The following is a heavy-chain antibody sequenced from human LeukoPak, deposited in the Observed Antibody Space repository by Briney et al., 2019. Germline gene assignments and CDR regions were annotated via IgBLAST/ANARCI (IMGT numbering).Heavy chain of an antibody. CDR1: GGTLSSYA. CDR3: ARDRGCTVTAFDY. V-gene: IGHV1-69*04. D-gene: IGHD4-17*01. Sequence: RASVKVSCKASGGTLSSYAISWVRQAPGQGPEWMGRIIPILGIANYAQKFQGRVTITADKSTSTAYMELSSLRSEDTAVYYCARDRGCTVTAFDYWGQGTLVTVSS. J-gene: IGHJ4*02. CDR2: IIPILGIA.